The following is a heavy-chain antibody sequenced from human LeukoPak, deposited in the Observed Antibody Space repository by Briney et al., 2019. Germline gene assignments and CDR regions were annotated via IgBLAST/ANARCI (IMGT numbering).Heavy chain of an antibody. Sequence: PSETLSLTCNVSGGSISGYYWSWIRQPAGKGLEWIGRIYSSGTTNYNPSLKSRLTMSVDTSKNQFSLELSAVTAAATAVYFCARGGGRQLATSHSYFDYWGQGILVPVSS. D-gene: IGHD2-15*01. CDR3: ARGGGRQLATSHSYFDY. J-gene: IGHJ4*02. V-gene: IGHV4-4*07. CDR1: GGSISGYY. CDR2: IYSSGTT.